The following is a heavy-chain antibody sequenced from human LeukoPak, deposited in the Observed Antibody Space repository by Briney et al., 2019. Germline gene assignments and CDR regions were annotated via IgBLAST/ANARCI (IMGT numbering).Heavy chain of an antibody. Sequence: GGSLRLSCAASGFTFSSYGMHWVRQAPGKGLEWVAVISYDGSNRYYADSVKGRFTISRDNSKNTLYLQMNSLRAEDTAVYYCAKGYYGSGSYLDYWGQGTLVTVSS. CDR1: GFTFSSYG. J-gene: IGHJ4*02. D-gene: IGHD3-10*01. CDR3: AKGYYGSGSYLDY. CDR2: ISYDGSNR. V-gene: IGHV3-30*18.